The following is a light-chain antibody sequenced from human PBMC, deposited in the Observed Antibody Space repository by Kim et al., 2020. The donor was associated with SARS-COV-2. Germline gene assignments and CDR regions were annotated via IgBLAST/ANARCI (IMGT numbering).Light chain of an antibody. V-gene: IGLV7-43*01. CDR1: TRAVTSGYY. Sequence: PGGTVTLTCASTTRAVTSGYYVNWFQQKPGQAPRALIYSTNNKHSWTPARFSGSLLGGKAALTLSGVQPEDEAEYYCLLYYGGTWVFGGGTKLTVL. J-gene: IGLJ3*02. CDR2: STN. CDR3: LLYYGGTWV.